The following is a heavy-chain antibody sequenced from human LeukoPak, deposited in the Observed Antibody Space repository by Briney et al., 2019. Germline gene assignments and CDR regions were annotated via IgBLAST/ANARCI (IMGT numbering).Heavy chain of an antibody. CDR2: IYASGST. D-gene: IGHD5-18*01. CDR1: GGSISSYY. Sequence: SETLSLTCAVFGGSISSYYWSWIRQPPGKGLEWIGYIYASGSTNYNPALKSRVTISVDTSKNQFSLKLSSVTAADTAVYYCAREGGGYSYGAWGQGTLVTVSS. CDR3: AREGGGYSYGA. V-gene: IGHV4-59*12. J-gene: IGHJ4*02.